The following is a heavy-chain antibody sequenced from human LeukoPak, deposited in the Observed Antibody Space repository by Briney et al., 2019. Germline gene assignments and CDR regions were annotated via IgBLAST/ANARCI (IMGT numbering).Heavy chain of an antibody. CDR3: ARSTEEYQLLYLDYGMDV. D-gene: IGHD2-2*02. V-gene: IGHV1-69*04. CDR2: IIPILGIA. Sequence: ASVTVSFKSSVGTFSVYAISWVRQAPGQGLEWMGRIIPILGIANYAQKFQGRVTITADKSTSTAYMELSRLRSEDTAVYYCARSTEEYQLLYLDYGMDVWGQGTTVTVSS. CDR1: VGTFSVYA. J-gene: IGHJ6*02.